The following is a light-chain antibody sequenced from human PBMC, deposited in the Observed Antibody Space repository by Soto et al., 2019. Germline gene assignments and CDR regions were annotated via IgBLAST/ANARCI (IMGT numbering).Light chain of an antibody. J-gene: IGKJ2*01. CDR1: QSVSSNY. Sequence: EMVLTQSPGTLSLSPGERATLSCRASQSVSSNYLAWYQQKPGQAPRLLIYGVFSRATGIPDRFSGSGSGTDFTLTISRLEPEDFAVYYCQQRSNWPRYTFGQGTKLEIK. V-gene: IGKV3D-20*02. CDR2: GVF. CDR3: QQRSNWPRYT.